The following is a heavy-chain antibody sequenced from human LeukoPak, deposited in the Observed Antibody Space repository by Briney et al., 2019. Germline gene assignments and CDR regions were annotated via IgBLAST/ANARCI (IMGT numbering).Heavy chain of an antibody. Sequence: GGSLRLSCAASGFTFSSSGMHWVRQAPGKGLEWVAFIRSDGTNKLYADSVKGRFTISRDNAKNSLYLQMNSLRAEDTAVYYCARAPEPYYYDSSGYYDYWGQGTLVTVSS. CDR3: ARAPEPYYYDSSGYYDY. V-gene: IGHV3-30*02. CDR1: GFTFSSSG. D-gene: IGHD3-22*01. CDR2: IRSDGTNK. J-gene: IGHJ4*02.